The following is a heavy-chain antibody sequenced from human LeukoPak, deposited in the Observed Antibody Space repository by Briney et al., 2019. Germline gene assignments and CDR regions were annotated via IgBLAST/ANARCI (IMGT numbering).Heavy chain of an antibody. V-gene: IGHV4-4*07. CDR3: ASHGTSDSTGYYPNDY. CDR1: GGSISSYY. J-gene: IGHJ4*02. CDR2: IYTRGST. Sequence: SDTLCFTCSVSGGSISSYYWSWIRQPAGKGLEWIGHIYTRGSTNYTPSLKSRVTMSVDTSKNQSSLKLGSVTAADTAVYYCASHGTSDSTGYYPNDYWGQGTLVTVSS. D-gene: IGHD3-22*01.